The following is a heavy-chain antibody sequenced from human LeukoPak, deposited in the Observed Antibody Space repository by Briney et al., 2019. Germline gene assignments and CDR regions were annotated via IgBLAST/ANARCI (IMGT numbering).Heavy chain of an antibody. CDR1: GFTCSSYW. Sequence: GGSLRLSCAASGFTCSSYWMHWVRQAPGKGLVWVSRINSDGSSTSYAGSVKGRFTISRDNAKNTLYLQMNSLRAEDTAVYYCARPYSSGWWYFDYWGQGTLVTVSS. D-gene: IGHD6-19*01. J-gene: IGHJ4*02. CDR3: ARPYSSGWWYFDY. CDR2: INSDGSST. V-gene: IGHV3-74*01.